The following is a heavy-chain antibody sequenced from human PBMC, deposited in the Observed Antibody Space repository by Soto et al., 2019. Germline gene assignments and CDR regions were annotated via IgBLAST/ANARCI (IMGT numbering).Heavy chain of an antibody. V-gene: IGHV4-59*08. J-gene: IGHJ4*02. Sequence: PSETLSLTCTVSGCSISIYYWSWIRQPPGKGLEWIGYIYYSGSTNYNPSLKSRVTISVDTSKNQFSLKLSSVTAADTAVYYCARRYGPGFDYWGQGTLVTVSS. CDR3: ARRYGPGFDY. CDR2: IYYSGST. D-gene: IGHD4-17*01. CDR1: GCSISIYY.